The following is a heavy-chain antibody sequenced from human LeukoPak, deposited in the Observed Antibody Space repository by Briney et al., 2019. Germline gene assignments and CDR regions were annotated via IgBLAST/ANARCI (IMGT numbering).Heavy chain of an antibody. CDR3: ARERQNKDFWSGGDY. D-gene: IGHD3-3*01. J-gene: IGHJ4*02. CDR1: GFTFSDYY. V-gene: IGHV3-7*01. Sequence: GGSLRLSCAASGFTFSDYYMSWIRQAPGKGLEWVANIKQDGSEKYYVDSVKGRFTISRDNAKNSLYLQMNSLRAEDTAVYYCARERQNKDFWSGGDYWGQGTLVTVSS. CDR2: IKQDGSEK.